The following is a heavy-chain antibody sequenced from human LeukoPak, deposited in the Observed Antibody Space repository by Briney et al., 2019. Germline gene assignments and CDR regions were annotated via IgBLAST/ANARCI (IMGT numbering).Heavy chain of an antibody. CDR2: INPNSGGT. V-gene: IGHV1-2*02. CDR1: GYTFTGYY. Sequence: ASVKVSCKASGYTFTGYYMHWVRQAPGQGLEWMGWINPNSGGTNYAQKFQGRVTMTRDTSISTAYMELSRLRSDDTAVYYCARSSRIVVVVAARGASDPWGQGTLVTVSS. J-gene: IGHJ5*02. CDR3: ARSSRIVVVVAARGASDP. D-gene: IGHD2-15*01.